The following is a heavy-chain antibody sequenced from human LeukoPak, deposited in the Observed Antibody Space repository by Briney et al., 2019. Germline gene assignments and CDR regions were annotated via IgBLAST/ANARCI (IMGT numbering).Heavy chain of an antibody. CDR1: GGTFSSYA. CDR3: AREVVTRAFDI. J-gene: IGHJ3*02. CDR2: IIPIFGTA. D-gene: IGHD4-23*01. V-gene: IGHV1-69*05. Sequence: GASVKVSCKASGGTFSSYAISWVRQAPGQGLEWMGRIIPIFGTANYAQKFQGRATITTDESTSTAYMELSSLRSEDTAVYYCAREVVTRAFDIWGQGTMVTVSS.